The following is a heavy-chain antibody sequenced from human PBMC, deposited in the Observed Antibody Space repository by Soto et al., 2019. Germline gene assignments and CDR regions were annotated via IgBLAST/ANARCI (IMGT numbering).Heavy chain of an antibody. Sequence: GGSLRLSCTASGFVVRHNYMAWVRQAPGKGLEWVSLIYSGGDTAYADSVKGRFTISRHTSQNTLYLQMNSLRAEDTAVYYCARKPDSIPSGGDVWGNGTAVTVSS. CDR1: GFVVRHNY. CDR2: IYSGGDT. V-gene: IGHV3-53*04. J-gene: IGHJ6*04. D-gene: IGHD3-10*01. CDR3: ARKPDSIPSGGDV.